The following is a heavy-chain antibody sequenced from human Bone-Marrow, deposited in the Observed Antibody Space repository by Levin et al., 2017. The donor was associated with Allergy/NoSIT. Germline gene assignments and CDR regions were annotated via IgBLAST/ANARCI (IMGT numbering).Heavy chain of an antibody. CDR3: ARDAGISMTEYYFDY. CDR2: IWFTGSNK. D-gene: IGHD6-19*01. J-gene: IGHJ4*02. V-gene: IGHV3-33*01. CDR1: GFIFSNYG. Sequence: LSLTCAASGFIFSNYGMHWVRQAPGKGLEWVAIIWFTGSNKFYADSVKGRFTISRDNSKNTLYLEMSSLAAEDSAMYYCARDAGISMTEYYFDYWGQGTLVTVSS.